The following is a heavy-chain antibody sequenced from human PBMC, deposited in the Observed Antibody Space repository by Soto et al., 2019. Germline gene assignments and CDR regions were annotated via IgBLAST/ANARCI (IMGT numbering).Heavy chain of an antibody. V-gene: IGHV3-15*01. CDR3: TTERD. Sequence: EVQLVESGGGLLKPGGSLRLSCAASGFNFINAWMNWVRQVPGKGLEWVGRIRSKSDGETTDYIAPVTDRFIISRDDSKNTVYLQMNSLKIEDTGVYYCTTERDWGQGTLINVSS. CDR2: IRSKSDGETT. CDR1: GFNFINAW. J-gene: IGHJ1*01.